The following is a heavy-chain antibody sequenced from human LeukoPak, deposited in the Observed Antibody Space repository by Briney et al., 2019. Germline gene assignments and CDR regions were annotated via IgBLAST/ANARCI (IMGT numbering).Heavy chain of an antibody. Sequence: PSETLSLTCTVSGYSISSGYYWGWIRQPPGKGLEWIGSIYHSGSTYYNPSLKSRVTISVDTSKNQFSLKLSSVTAADTAVYYCARGVTMVRGVISYYYYYYMDVWGKGTTVTVSS. D-gene: IGHD3-10*01. CDR1: GYSISSGYY. CDR3: ARGVTMVRGVISYYYYYYMDV. V-gene: IGHV4-38-2*02. CDR2: IYHSGST. J-gene: IGHJ6*03.